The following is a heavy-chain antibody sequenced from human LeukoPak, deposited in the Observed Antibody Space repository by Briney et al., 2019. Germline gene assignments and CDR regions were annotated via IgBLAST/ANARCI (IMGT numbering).Heavy chain of an antibody. CDR3: ARALGPLWFGELDY. CDR1: GYIFTSYG. D-gene: IGHD3-10*01. V-gene: IGHV1-18*01. Sequence: ASVKVSCKASGYIFTSYGISWVRQAPGQGLEWMGWISAYNGNTNYAQKLQGRVTMTTDTSTSTAYMELRSLRSDDTAVYYCARALGPLWFGELDYWGQGTLVTVSS. CDR2: ISAYNGNT. J-gene: IGHJ4*02.